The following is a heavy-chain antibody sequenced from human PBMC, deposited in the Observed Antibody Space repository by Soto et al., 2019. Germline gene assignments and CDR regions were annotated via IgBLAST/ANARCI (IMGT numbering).Heavy chain of an antibody. J-gene: IGHJ4*02. CDR1: GFTFSSYW. CDR2: IKQDGSEK. D-gene: IGHD3-22*01. V-gene: IGHV3-7*05. Sequence: GGSLRLSCAASGFTFSSYWMSWVRQAPGKGLEWVANIKQDGSEKYYVDSVKGRFTISRDNAKNSPYLQMNSLKAEDPAVDYSARVIGPLDYWVQGTLVPVS. CDR3: ARVIGPLDY.